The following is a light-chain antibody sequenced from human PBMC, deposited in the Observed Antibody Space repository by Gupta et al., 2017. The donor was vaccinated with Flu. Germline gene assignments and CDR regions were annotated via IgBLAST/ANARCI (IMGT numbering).Light chain of an antibody. V-gene: IGKV4-1*01. CDR3: QQYYGTPFT. CDR1: QSVLYTANSKNY. Sequence: DFVLTQSPDSPPLSLGERATINCRSSQSVLYTANSKNYLAWYQQKPGQAPKLLIYWASTREFGVPDRFSGSGSGTNFSLTISSLRAEDVAVYYCQQYYGTPFTFGPGTKVQIK. J-gene: IGKJ3*01. CDR2: WAS.